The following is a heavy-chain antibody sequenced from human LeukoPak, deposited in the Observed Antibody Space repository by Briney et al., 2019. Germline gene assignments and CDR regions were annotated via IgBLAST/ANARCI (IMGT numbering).Heavy chain of an antibody. CDR3: ARVLGTYFDY. CDR1: GGSFSGYY. V-gene: IGHV4-34*01. Sequence: PSETLSLTCAVYGGSFSGYYWSWIRQPPGKGLEWIWEINHSGSTNYNPSLKSRVTISVDTSKNQFSLKLSSVTAADTAVYYCARVLGTYFDYWGQGTLITVSS. J-gene: IGHJ4*02. D-gene: IGHD7-27*01. CDR2: INHSGST.